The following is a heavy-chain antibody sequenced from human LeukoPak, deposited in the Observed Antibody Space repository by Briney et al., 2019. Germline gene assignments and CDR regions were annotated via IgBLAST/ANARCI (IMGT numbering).Heavy chain of an antibody. V-gene: IGHV3-53*01. D-gene: IGHD4-23*01. J-gene: IGHJ4*02. CDR2: IYSGGGT. Sequence: PVGSLRLSPAVSGVAPTSKYMSSVRGAPGKGLEWGSVIYSGGGTNYADPVKGRFSISRDSSKNTVYLQMNSLRAEDTAIYYCARVTYYGGNCWTVDQWGQGAVVTVSS. CDR1: GVAPTSKY. CDR3: ARVTYYGGNCWTVDQ.